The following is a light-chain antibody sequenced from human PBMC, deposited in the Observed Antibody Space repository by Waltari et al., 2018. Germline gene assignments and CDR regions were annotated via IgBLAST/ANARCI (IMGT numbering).Light chain of an antibody. J-gene: IGLJ3*02. Sequence: QSALTQPASVSGSSGQSITISCTGTSSDIGGYNYVSWYQQHPGKAPKVMIYDVIKLPSGVSNRFSGSKSGNTASLTISGLQADDEADYYCTSYESGGTWVFGGGTKVTV. CDR2: DVI. CDR1: SSDIGGYNY. CDR3: TSYESGGTWV. V-gene: IGLV2-14*03.